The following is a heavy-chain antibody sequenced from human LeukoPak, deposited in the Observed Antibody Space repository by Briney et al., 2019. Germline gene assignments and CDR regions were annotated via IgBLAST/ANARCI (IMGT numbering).Heavy chain of an antibody. J-gene: IGHJ4*02. CDR3: AREILAPGKTLDY. CDR2: INDDGRYT. CDR1: GFTFSGYW. V-gene: IGHV3-74*01. Sequence: PGGSLRLSCAASGFTFSGYWMHWVRHVPGKGLVWVPRINDDGRYTVYADSVKGRFTISRDNAKNTLYLQMNSLRAEDTAVYYCAREILAPGKTLDYWGQGALVTVSS.